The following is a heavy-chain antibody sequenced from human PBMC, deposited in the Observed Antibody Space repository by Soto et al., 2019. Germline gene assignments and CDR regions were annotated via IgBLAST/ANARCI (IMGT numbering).Heavy chain of an antibody. CDR2: INHSGST. CDR3: ARKRWFDP. Sequence: PSETLSLTCAVYGGSFSGYYWSWIRQPPGKGLEWIGEINHSGSTNYNPSLKSRVTISVDTSKNQFSLRLSSVTAADTAVYYCARKRWFDPWGQGTLVTVSS. J-gene: IGHJ5*02. CDR1: GGSFSGYY. V-gene: IGHV4-34*01.